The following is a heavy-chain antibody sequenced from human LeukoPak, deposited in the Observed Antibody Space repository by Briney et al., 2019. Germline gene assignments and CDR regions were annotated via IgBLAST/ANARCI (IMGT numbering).Heavy chain of an antibody. CDR3: AREVVDIVATIDY. Sequence: SETLSLTCAVYGVSFSGYYWSWIRQPPGKGLEWIGEINHSGSTNYNPSLKSRVTISVDTSKNLFSLKLSSVTAADTAVYYCAREVVDIVATIDYWGQGTLVTVSS. J-gene: IGHJ4*02. V-gene: IGHV4-34*01. CDR1: GVSFSGYY. CDR2: INHSGST. D-gene: IGHD5-12*01.